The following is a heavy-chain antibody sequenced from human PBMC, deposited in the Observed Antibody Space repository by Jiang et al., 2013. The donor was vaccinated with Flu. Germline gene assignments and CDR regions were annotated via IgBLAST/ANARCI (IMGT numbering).Heavy chain of an antibody. CDR2: IYFGDSEA. CDR3: ARQSENAFDF. Sequence: MPGKGLEWMGIIYFGDSEARYSPSFQGQVTFSADKSINTVYLQWSSLKASDTAMYFCARQSENAFDFWGQGTMVTVSS. J-gene: IGHJ3*01. V-gene: IGHV5-51*01.